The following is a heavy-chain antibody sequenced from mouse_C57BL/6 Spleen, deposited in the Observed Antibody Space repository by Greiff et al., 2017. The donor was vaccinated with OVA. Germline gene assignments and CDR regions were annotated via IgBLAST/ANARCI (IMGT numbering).Heavy chain of an antibody. Sequence: QVQLLQPGAELVKPGASVKLSCKASGYTFTSYWMQWVKQRPGQGLEWIGEIDPSDSYTNYNQKFKGKATLTVDTSSSTAYMQLSSLTSEDSAVYYCAILYDQSFREWYFDVWGTGTTVTVSS. D-gene: IGHD1-1*01. J-gene: IGHJ1*03. V-gene: IGHV1-50*01. CDR3: AILYDQSFREWYFDV. CDR1: GYTFTSYW. CDR2: IDPSDSYT.